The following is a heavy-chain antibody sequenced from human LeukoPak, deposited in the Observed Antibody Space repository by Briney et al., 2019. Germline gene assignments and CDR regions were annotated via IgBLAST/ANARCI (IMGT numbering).Heavy chain of an antibody. CDR1: GFTFSSYW. CDR3: AKDLSAGNIVVVVPFDY. Sequence: GGSLRLSCAASGFTFSSYWMHWVRQAPGKGLVWVSRINSDGSSTSYADSVKGRFTICRDNSKNTLYLQMNSLRAEDTAVYYCAKDLSAGNIVVVVPFDYWGQGTLVTVSS. D-gene: IGHD2-15*01. J-gene: IGHJ4*02. CDR2: INSDGSST. V-gene: IGHV3-74*01.